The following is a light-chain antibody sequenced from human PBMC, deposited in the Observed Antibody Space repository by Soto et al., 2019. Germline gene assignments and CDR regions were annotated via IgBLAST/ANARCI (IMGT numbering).Light chain of an antibody. V-gene: IGKV3-11*01. Sequence: EIVLTQSPATLSLSPGERATLSCRPSQSVGGYLDWYQQKPGQAPRLLIYDASNRASGIPARFSGSGSGTDFTLTISSLEPEDLAVYYCHQRSNWPPLTFGGGTKVEIK. CDR2: DAS. J-gene: IGKJ4*01. CDR3: HQRSNWPPLT. CDR1: QSVGGY.